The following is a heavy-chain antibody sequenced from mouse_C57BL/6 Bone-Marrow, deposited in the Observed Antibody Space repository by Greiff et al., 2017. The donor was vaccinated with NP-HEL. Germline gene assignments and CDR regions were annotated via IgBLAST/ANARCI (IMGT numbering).Heavy chain of an antibody. D-gene: IGHD1-1*01. CDR2: ILPGSGNT. J-gene: IGHJ2*01. CDR3: ARDYYGSSYFDY. V-gene: IGHV1-9*01. Sequence: QVQLQQSGAELMKPGASVKLSCKATGYTFTGNWIEWVKQRPGHGLEWIGEILPGSGNTYYNERFKGKATFTAATSSNTAYMQLVSLTTEDSAIYDGARDYYGSSYFDYWGQGTTLTVSS. CDR1: GYTFTGNW.